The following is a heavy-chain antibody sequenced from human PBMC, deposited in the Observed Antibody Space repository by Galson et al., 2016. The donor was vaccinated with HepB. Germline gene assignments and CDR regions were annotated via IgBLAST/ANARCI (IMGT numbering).Heavy chain of an antibody. CDR1: GFSLSSYS. J-gene: IGHJ6*02. CDR2: ISSSSSYI. V-gene: IGHV3-21*01. D-gene: IGHD2-2*01. Sequence: SLRLSCAASGFSLSSYSMNWVRQAPGKGLEYVSSISSSSSYIYYPDSVKGRFTISRDNAKNSLYLQMNSLRAEDTAVYYCARDRGYCSSTRYYGVYYGMDVWGQGTTVTVSS. CDR3: ARDRGYCSSTRYYGVYYGMDV.